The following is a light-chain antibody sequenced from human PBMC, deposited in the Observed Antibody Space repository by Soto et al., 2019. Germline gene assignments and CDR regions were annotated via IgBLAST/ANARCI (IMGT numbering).Light chain of an antibody. Sequence: DIQMTQSPSTLSASVGDRVTITCRASQSISTWLAWYQQKPGKAPKLLIYKASSLESGVPSRFSGSGSGTESTLIISSLQPDDFATYYCQQYNTYPPTFGGGTTVEIK. V-gene: IGKV1-5*03. CDR2: KAS. CDR1: QSISTW. CDR3: QQYNTYPPT. J-gene: IGKJ4*01.